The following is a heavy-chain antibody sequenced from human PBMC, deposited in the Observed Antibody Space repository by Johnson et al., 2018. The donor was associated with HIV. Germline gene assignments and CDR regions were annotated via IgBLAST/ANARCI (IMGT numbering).Heavy chain of an antibody. CDR3: ARDLGSGYNDAFDI. CDR1: GFTFDDYG. Sequence: VQLVESGGGVVRPGGSLRLSCTASGFTFDDYGMSWVRQAPGKGLEWVSGIHWNGGRTGYADSVKGRFTISRDNAKNSLYLQMNSLRAEDTALYYCARDLGSGYNDAFDIWGQGTMVTISS. J-gene: IGHJ3*02. V-gene: IGHV3-20*04. D-gene: IGHD3-22*01. CDR2: IHWNGGRT.